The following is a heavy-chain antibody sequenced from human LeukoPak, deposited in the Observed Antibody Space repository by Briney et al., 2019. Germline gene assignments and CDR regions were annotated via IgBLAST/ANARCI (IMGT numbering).Heavy chain of an antibody. V-gene: IGHV3-48*01. D-gene: IGHD3-22*01. Sequence: GGSLRLSCAASGFTFSSYSMNWVRQAPGKGLEWVSYISSSSTSMYYADSVKGRFTISRDNARNSLYLQMNSLRAEDTAVYYCARQNGAGYYYYFASWGQGTLVTVSS. CDR2: ISSSSTSM. CDR1: GFTFSSYS. CDR3: ARQNGAGYYYYFAS. J-gene: IGHJ4*02.